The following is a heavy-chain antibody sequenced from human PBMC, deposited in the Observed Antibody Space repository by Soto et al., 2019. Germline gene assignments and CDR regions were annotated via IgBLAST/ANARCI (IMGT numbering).Heavy chain of an antibody. CDR1: GGFVNSDTHS. J-gene: IGHJ6*02. CDR3: ARFVRSCSATTCSTRADV. CDR2: IYSGGST. D-gene: IGHD2-2*01. V-gene: IGHV4-61*01. Sequence: SETLSLTCTVSGGFVNSDTHSWSWIRQTPAKRLEWIGFIYSGGSTKNPSLRSRVTMSVDTSKNQFSLKLRSVIVADTAVYHCARFVRSCSATTCSTRADVWGQGITVTVSS.